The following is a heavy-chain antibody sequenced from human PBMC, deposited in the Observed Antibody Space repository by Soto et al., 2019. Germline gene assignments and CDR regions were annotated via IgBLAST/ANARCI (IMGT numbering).Heavy chain of an antibody. Sequence: ASVKVFCKASGYTFTSYDMHWVRQAPGQRLEWMGWINAGNGNTKYSQKFQGRVTMTRNTSISTAYMELSSLRSEDTAVYYCASYYYYGMDVWGQGTTVTVSS. J-gene: IGHJ6*02. V-gene: IGHV1-3*01. CDR3: ASYYYYGMDV. CDR2: INAGNGNT. CDR1: GYTFTSYD.